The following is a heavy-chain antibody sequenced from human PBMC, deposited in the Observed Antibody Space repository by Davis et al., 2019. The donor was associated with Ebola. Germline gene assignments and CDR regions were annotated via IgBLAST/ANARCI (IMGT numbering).Heavy chain of an antibody. D-gene: IGHD1-26*01. CDR1: GFSFDAYG. CDR3: SRGGAAGSLPDY. Sequence: GGSLRLSCEASGFSFDAYGMHWVRQAPGQGLEWVAVIWYDSSNKLYADSVRGRFTISRDNSENTLYLQMDSLRVDDTAVYYCSRGGAAGSLPDYWGQGTLVTVSS. J-gene: IGHJ4*02. CDR2: IWYDSSNK. V-gene: IGHV3-33*08.